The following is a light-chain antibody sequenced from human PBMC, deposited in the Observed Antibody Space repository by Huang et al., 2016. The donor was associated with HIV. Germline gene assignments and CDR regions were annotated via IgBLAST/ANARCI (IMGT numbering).Light chain of an antibody. CDR3: QHYDNWTPGRA. Sequence: EIVMTQSPASLSVSPGQRATLSCRASQSVSSNLAWYQHKPGQGPRLLIYDASTRATGIPARFSGSGSGTECTLTISSLQSEDIAVYYCQHYDNWTPGRAFGQGTKVEIK. J-gene: IGKJ1*01. V-gene: IGKV3-15*01. CDR2: DAS. CDR1: QSVSSN.